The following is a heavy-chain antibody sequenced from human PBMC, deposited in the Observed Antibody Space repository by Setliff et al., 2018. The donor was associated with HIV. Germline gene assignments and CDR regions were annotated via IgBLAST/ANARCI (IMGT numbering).Heavy chain of an antibody. V-gene: IGHV3-33*01. Sequence: GGSLRLSCAASGFTFSSYGMHWVRQAPGKGLEWVAVIWYDGSEKHYADSVKGRFTISRDSSKNTLYLQMNSLRVEDTAEYYCARERLRFLEWLPLDYWGQGTLVTVSS. D-gene: IGHD3-3*01. CDR3: ARERLRFLEWLPLDY. CDR1: GFTFSSYG. CDR2: IWYDGSEK. J-gene: IGHJ4*02.